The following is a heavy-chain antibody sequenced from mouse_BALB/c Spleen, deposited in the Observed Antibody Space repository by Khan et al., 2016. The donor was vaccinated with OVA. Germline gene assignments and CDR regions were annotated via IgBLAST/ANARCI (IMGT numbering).Heavy chain of an antibody. CDR1: GFSLTSYG. CDR3: ARETTATPC. Sequence: QVQLKESGPGLVAPSQSLSITCTVSGFSLTSYGVHWVRQPPGKGLEWLGIIWAGGSTNYNSALMSSMSISTDTYKSHAFLTMNSLHTADTPRYYCARETTATPCWGQGTLVTVS. D-gene: IGHD1-2*01. CDR2: IWAGGST. V-gene: IGHV2-9*02. J-gene: IGHJ3*01.